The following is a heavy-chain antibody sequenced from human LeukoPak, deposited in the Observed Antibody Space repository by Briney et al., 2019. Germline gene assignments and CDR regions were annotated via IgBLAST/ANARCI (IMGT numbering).Heavy chain of an antibody. CDR2: IYYSGST. D-gene: IGHD2-8*01. V-gene: IGHV4-39*07. J-gene: IGHJ5*02. CDR3: ARDKPVGGAVLMVYANNWFDP. Sequence: PSETLSLTCTVSGGSISSSSYYWGWIRQPPGKGLEWIGSIYYSGSTYYNPSLKSRVTISVDTSKNQFSLKLSSVTAADTAVYYCARDKPVGGAVLMVYANNWFDPWGQGTLVTVSS. CDR1: GGSISSSSYY.